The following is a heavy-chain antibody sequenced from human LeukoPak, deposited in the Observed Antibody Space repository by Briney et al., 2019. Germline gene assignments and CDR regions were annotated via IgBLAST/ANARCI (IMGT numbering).Heavy chain of an antibody. D-gene: IGHD3-10*01. J-gene: IGHJ4*02. Sequence: SQTLSLTCAVSGGSISSGGYSWSWTRQPPGKGLEWIGYIYHSGSTYYNPSLKSRVTISVDRSKNQFSLKLSSVTAADTAVYYCARGVRYYGSGSYYPLDWGQGTLVTVSS. CDR1: GGSISSGGYS. CDR2: IYHSGST. CDR3: ARGVRYYGSGSYYPLD. V-gene: IGHV4-30-2*01.